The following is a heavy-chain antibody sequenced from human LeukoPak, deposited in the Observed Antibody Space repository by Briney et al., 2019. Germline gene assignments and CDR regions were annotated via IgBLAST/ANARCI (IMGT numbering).Heavy chain of an antibody. J-gene: IGHJ4*02. CDR3: AKGSTVTTR. CDR2: ISYDGSNK. V-gene: IGHV3-30*18. Sequence: GGSLRLSCASSGFTFSSYGMHWVRQAPGKGLEWVAVISYDGSNKYYADSVKSRFTISRDNSKNTLYLQMNSLRAEETAVYYCAKGSTVTTRWGQGTLVTVSS. D-gene: IGHD4-17*01. CDR1: GFTFSSYG.